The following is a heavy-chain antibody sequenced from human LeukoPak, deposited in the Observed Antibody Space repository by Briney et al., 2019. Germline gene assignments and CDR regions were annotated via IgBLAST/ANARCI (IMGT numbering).Heavy chain of an antibody. V-gene: IGHV3-48*01. D-gene: IGHD5-24*01. CDR3: ARDSQMATKKLDY. CDR1: GFTFSSYS. J-gene: IGHJ4*02. Sequence: GGSLRLSCAASGFTFSSYSMNWVRQAPGKGLEWVSYISSSSTIYYADSVKGRFTISRDNAKNSLYLQMNSLRAEDTAVYYCARDSQMATKKLDYWGQGTLVTVSS. CDR2: ISSSSTI.